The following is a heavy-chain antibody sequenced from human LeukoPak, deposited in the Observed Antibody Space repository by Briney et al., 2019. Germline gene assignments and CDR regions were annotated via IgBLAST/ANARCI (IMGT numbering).Heavy chain of an antibody. V-gene: IGHV1-69*04. CDR3: ARSQFHYYDSSGYTPLPLWY. CDR1: GGTVSSYA. J-gene: IGHJ4*02. D-gene: IGHD3-22*01. Sequence: GSSVKVSCKASGGTVSSYAISWVRQAPGQGLEWMGRIIPIFGIANYAQKFQGRVTITADKSTSTAYMELSSLRSEDTAVYYCARSQFHYYDSSGYTPLPLWYWGQGTLVTVSS. CDR2: IIPIFGIA.